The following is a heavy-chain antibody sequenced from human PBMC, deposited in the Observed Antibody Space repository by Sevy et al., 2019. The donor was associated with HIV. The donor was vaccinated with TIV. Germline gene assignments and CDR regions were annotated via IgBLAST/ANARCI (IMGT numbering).Heavy chain of an antibody. J-gene: IGHJ4*02. CDR3: AKDFDSIAMPAFPDN. V-gene: IGHV3-33*03. D-gene: IGHD3-9*01. CDR2: IWYDGSNY. Sequence: GESLKISCAASGFTFSNYGIHWVRQAPGKGLEWVAVIWYDGSNYDYADSVKGRFTVSRDNSKNTLYLEMKSLRPEDTALYFCAKDFDSIAMPAFPDNWGQGTLVIVSS. CDR1: GFTFSNYG.